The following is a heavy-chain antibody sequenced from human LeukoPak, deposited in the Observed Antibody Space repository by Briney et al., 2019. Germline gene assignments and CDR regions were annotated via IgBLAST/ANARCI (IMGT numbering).Heavy chain of an antibody. CDR3: ARYKVEMATIPPYFDL. J-gene: IGHJ2*01. V-gene: IGHV4-39*07. D-gene: IGHD5-24*01. CDR1: GGSISSSSYY. CDR2: IYYSGST. Sequence: PSETLSLTCTVSGGSISSSSYYWGWIRQPPGKGLEWIGSIYYSGSTYYNPSLKSRVTISVDTSKNQFSLKLSSVTAADTAVYYCARYKVEMATIPPYFDLWGRGTLVTVSS.